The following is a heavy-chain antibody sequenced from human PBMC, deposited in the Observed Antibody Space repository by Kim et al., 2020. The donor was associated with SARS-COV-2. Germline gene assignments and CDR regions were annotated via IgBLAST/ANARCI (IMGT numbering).Heavy chain of an antibody. Sequence: PSPKSRVTISVDTSKNQFSLKLSSVTAADTAVYYCARATIFGGTLDYWGQGTLVTVSS. D-gene: IGHD3-3*01. V-gene: IGHV4-39*01. CDR3: ARATIFGGTLDY. J-gene: IGHJ4*02.